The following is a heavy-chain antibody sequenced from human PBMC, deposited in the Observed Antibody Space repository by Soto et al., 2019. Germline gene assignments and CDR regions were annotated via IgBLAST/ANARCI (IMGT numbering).Heavy chain of an antibody. D-gene: IGHD5-12*01. CDR2: IYYSGST. J-gene: IGHJ6*02. V-gene: IGHV4-31*03. Sequence: SENMSLTCTVSGGSISKGGYYWSWIRQHPGKGLEWIGYIYYSGSTYYNPSLKSRVTISVDTSKNQISLNLSSVTAADAAVYDXSRYSGYDLNSYYGMDVWGQGTTVTVSS. CDR1: GGSISKGGYY. CDR3: SRYSGYDLNSYYGMDV.